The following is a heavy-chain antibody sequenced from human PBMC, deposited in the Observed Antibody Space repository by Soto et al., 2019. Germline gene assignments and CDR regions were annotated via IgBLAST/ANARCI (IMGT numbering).Heavy chain of an antibody. D-gene: IGHD3-16*02. J-gene: IGHJ4*02. V-gene: IGHV1-69*13. CDR1: GGTFSSYA. CDR2: IIPIFGTA. Sequence: SMKVSRKASGGTFSSYAISWVRQAPGQGLEWMGGIIPIFGTANYAQKFQGRVTITADESTSTAYMELSSLRSEDTAVYYCARDTEPYDYVWGSYRPQGYFDYWGQGTLVTVSS. CDR3: ARDTEPYDYVWGSYRPQGYFDY.